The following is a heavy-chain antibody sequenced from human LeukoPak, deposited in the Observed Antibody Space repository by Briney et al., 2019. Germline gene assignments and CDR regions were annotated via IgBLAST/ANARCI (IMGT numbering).Heavy chain of an antibody. V-gene: IGHV3-48*01. CDR3: ARDTSGSHPPDY. J-gene: IGHJ4*02. D-gene: IGHD1-26*01. Sequence: GSLRLSCAASGFAFNTYSMNWVRQAPGKGLEWVSSITSSSTTIYYADPVKGRFTISRDNAKNSLYLQMNSLRAEDTAVYYCARDTSGSHPPDYWGQGTLVTVSS. CDR1: GFAFNTYS. CDR2: ITSSSTTI.